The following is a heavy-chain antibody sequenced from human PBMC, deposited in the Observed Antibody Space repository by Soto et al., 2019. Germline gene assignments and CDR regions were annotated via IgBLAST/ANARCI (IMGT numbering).Heavy chain of an antibody. J-gene: IGHJ3*02. CDR3: SRDFIYYDFWSGSPPDAFDI. V-gene: IGHV3-33*01. CDR1: GFTFSSYG. CDR2: IWYDGSNK. Sequence: GGSLRLSCAASGFTFSSYGMHWVRQAPGKGLEGVAVIWYDGSNKYYADSVKGRFTISRDNSKNTLYLQMNSLRAEDTAVYYCSRDFIYYDFWSGSPPDAFDIWGQGTMVTVSS. D-gene: IGHD3-3*01.